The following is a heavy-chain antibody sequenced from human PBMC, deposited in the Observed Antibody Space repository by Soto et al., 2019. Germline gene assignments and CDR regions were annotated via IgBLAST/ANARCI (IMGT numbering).Heavy chain of an antibody. D-gene: IGHD4-17*01. CDR2: IYYTGIT. CDR3: ARSMTTVTTNDY. V-gene: IGHV4-39*07. J-gene: IGHJ4*02. Sequence: SETLSLTCTVSGTSISSSDYYWGWIRQPPGKGLEWITSIYYTGITYYNPSLKSRVSISVDRSKNQFSLKLSSVTAADTAVYYCARSMTTVTTNDYWGQGSLVTVSS. CDR1: GTSISSSDYY.